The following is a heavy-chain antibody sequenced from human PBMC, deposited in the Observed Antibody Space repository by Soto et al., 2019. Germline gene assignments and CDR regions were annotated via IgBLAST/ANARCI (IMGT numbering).Heavy chain of an antibody. D-gene: IGHD2-15*01. CDR2: INHSGST. V-gene: IGHV4-34*01. CDR1: GGSFSGYY. Sequence: SETLSLTCAVYGGSFSGYYWSWIRQPPGKGLEWIGEINHSGSTNYNPSLKSRVTISVDTSKNQFSLKLSSVTAADTAVYYCARKNEDIVVVVAPKSPRFDPWGQGTLVTVSS. J-gene: IGHJ5*02. CDR3: ARKNEDIVVVVAPKSPRFDP.